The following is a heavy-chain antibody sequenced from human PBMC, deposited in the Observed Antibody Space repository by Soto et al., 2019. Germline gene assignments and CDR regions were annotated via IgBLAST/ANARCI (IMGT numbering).Heavy chain of an antibody. V-gene: IGHV4-34*01. CDR1: GGSFSGYY. D-gene: IGHD2-2*01. Sequence: SETLSLTCAVYGGSFSGYYWSWIRQPPGKGLEWIGEINHSGSTNYNPSLKSRVTISVDTSKNQFSLKLSSVTAADTAVYYCARGYPDIVVVPAALRPFDYWGQGTLDTVSS. CDR2: INHSGST. CDR3: ARGYPDIVVVPAALRPFDY. J-gene: IGHJ4*02.